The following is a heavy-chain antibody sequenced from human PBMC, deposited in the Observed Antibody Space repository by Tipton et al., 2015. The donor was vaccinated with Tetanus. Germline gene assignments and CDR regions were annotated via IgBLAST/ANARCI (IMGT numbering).Heavy chain of an antibody. CDR3: ARANNDFPKKGPFDS. CDR2: VFRSGSA. V-gene: IGHV4-30-2*01. Sequence: TLSLTCAVSGASISSIYSWSWIRQPPGKGLEWIGYVFRSGSADYNPSLKSRVNISLDRSENQISLMLTSVTAADTAVYYCARANNDFPKKGPFDSWGQGSLVIVSS. J-gene: IGHJ4*02. CDR1: GASISSIYS. D-gene: IGHD3-3*01.